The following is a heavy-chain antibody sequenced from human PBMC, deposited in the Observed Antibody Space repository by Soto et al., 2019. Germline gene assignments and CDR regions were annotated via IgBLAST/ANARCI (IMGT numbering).Heavy chain of an antibody. CDR3: ARLEGLATISYYFDF. D-gene: IGHD3-9*01. Sequence: QLQLQESGPGLVKPSETLSLTCSVSDDSINSDKYYWGWIRQPPGKGLEWIGSIYYRGNAYYNPSVQTRVTISLDKSRSRFSLKLNSVTAADSAVYFCARLEGLATISYYFDFWGPGALVTVSS. J-gene: IGHJ4*02. CDR1: DDSINSDKYY. V-gene: IGHV4-39*01. CDR2: IYYRGNA.